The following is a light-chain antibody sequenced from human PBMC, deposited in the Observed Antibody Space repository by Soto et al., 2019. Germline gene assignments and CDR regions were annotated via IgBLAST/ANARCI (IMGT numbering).Light chain of an antibody. CDR2: TAS. J-gene: IGKJ5*01. Sequence: DIQMTQSPSSLSASVGDTISITCRSFQTIRKSLNWYQQRPGKAPNLLIHTASTLQSGVPSRFSGSGSGTEFTLTISSLQPEDFATYYCQQRNSYPITFGQGTRLEIK. V-gene: IGKV1-9*01. CDR3: QQRNSYPIT. CDR1: QTIRKS.